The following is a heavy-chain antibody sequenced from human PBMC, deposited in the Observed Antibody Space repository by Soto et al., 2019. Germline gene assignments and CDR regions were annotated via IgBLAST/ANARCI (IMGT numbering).Heavy chain of an antibody. Sequence: QVQLVQSGAEVKKPGASVKVSCKASGYTFSTYYMHWVRQAPGQGYEWMGIINPSGGSTTYAQKFQGRVNMTRDTSTTTVYMELSSLKSEDTAVYYCARYDYNGYYLDYWGQGTLVTVSS. CDR3: ARYDYNGYYLDY. J-gene: IGHJ4*02. CDR1: GYTFSTYY. V-gene: IGHV1-46*01. CDR2: INPSGGST. D-gene: IGHD4-4*01.